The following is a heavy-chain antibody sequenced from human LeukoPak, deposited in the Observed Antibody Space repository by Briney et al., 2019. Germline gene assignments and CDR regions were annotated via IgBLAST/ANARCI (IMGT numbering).Heavy chain of an antibody. CDR1: GGSIRSYY. Sequence: KTSETLSLTCTVSGGSIRSYYWSWIRQPPGKGLEWIGYIYYSGSTDYNPSLKSRVTISVDTSKNQFSLKLSSVTAADTAVYYCAKPRDHGPGAFDIWGQGTMVTVSS. D-gene: IGHD1-14*01. V-gene: IGHV4-59*08. CDR3: AKPRDHGPGAFDI. J-gene: IGHJ3*02. CDR2: IYYSGST.